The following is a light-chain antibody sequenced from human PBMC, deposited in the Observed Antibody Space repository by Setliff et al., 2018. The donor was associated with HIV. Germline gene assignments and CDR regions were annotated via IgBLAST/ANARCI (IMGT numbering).Light chain of an antibody. Sequence: QSALAQPASVSGSPGQSITISCTGTSRDVGGYNYVSWYQQHPGKAPKPIIYEVRNRPSGVSSRFSGSKSGNTASLTISGLQTEDEADYYCSSYAITNTLPFGTGTKV. J-gene: IGLJ1*01. V-gene: IGLV2-14*01. CDR2: EVR. CDR3: SSYAITNTLP. CDR1: SRDVGGYNY.